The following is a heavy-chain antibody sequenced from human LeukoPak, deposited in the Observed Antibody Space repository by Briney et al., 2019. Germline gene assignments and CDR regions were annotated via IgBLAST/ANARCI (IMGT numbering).Heavy chain of an antibody. CDR3: AKDFAPYSSSWSGMDV. V-gene: IGHV3-30*18. D-gene: IGHD6-13*01. Sequence: GGSLRLSCAASGFTFSSYGMHWVRQAPGKGLEWVAVISYDGSNKYYADSVKGRFTISRDNSKNTLYLQMNSLRAEDTAVYYCAKDFAPYSSSWSGMDVWGQGTTVTVSS. J-gene: IGHJ6*02. CDR1: GFTFSSYG. CDR2: ISYDGSNK.